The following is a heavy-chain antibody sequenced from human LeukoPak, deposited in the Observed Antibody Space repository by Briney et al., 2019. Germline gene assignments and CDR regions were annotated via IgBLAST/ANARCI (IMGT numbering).Heavy chain of an antibody. CDR1: GFTFSSYA. J-gene: IGHJ4*02. D-gene: IGHD2-2*01. CDR2: ISGSGGST. V-gene: IGHV3-23*01. CDR3: ARGDIVLVPAAFDY. Sequence: GGSLRLSCAASGFTFSSYAMSWVRQAPGKGLEWVSAISGSGGSTYYADSVKGRFTISRDNSKNSLYLQMNSLRAEDTAVYYCARGDIVLVPAAFDYWGQGTLVTVSS.